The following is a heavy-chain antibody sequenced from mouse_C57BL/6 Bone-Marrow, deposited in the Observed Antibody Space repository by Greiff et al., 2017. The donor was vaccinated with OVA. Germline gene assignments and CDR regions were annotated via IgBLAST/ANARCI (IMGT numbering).Heavy chain of an antibody. Sequence: VQLQQSGAELVRPGASVKLSCTASGFNIKDDYMHWVKQRPEQGLEWIGWIDPENGDTEYASKFQGKATLTADKSSNTAYLPLSSLTSEDTAVYYCTAYDCGSSDEGWFGYWGQGTLVTVSA. D-gene: IGHD1-1*01. CDR3: TAYDCGSSDEGWFGY. CDR2: IDPENGDT. CDR1: GFNIKDDY. V-gene: IGHV14-4*01. J-gene: IGHJ3*01.